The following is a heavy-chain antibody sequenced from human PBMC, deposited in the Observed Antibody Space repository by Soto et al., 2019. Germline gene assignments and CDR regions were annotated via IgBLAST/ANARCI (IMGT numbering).Heavy chain of an antibody. J-gene: IGHJ5*02. V-gene: IGHV6-1*01. Sequence: SQTLSLTCAISGDSVSSNSAAWNWIRQSPSRGLEWLGRTCYRSKWYNDYAVSVKSRITINPDTSKNQFSLQLNSVTPEDTAVYYCAREGTNRPRIAAGWFDPWGQGTLVTVSS. CDR1: GDSVSSNSAA. D-gene: IGHD6-13*01. CDR3: AREGTNRPRIAAGWFDP. CDR2: TCYRSKWYN.